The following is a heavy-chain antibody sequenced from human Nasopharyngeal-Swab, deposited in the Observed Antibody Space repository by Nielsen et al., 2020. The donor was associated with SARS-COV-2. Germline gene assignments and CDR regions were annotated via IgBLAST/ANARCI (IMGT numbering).Heavy chain of an antibody. J-gene: IGHJ4*02. CDR3: AKPYSGSYYGYFDY. D-gene: IGHD1-26*01. CDR2: ISYDGSNK. V-gene: IGHV3-30*18. Sequence: GGSLKISCAASGFTFSSYGMHWVRQAPGKGLEWVAVISYDGSNKYYADSVKGRFTISRDNSKNTLYLQMNSLRAEDTAVYYCAKPYSGSYYGYFDYWGQGTLVTVSS. CDR1: GFTFSSYG.